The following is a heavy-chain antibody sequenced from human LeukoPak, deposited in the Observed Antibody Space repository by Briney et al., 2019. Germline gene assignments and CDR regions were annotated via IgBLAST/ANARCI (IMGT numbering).Heavy chain of an antibody. CDR1: GGSFSGYY. D-gene: IGHD2-2*01. Sequence: PSETLSLTCAVYGGSFSGYYWSWIRQPPGKGLEWIGETNHSGSTNYNPSLKSRVTISVDTSKNQFSLKLSSVTAADTAVYYCASTNIVVVPAARRYYYYGMDVWGQGTTVTVSS. CDR2: TNHSGST. J-gene: IGHJ6*02. CDR3: ASTNIVVVPAARRYYYYGMDV. V-gene: IGHV4-34*01.